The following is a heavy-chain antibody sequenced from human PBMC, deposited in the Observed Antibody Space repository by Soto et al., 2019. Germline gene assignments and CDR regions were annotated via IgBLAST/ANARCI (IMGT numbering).Heavy chain of an antibody. CDR3: ARDKITGLFDY. J-gene: IGHJ4*02. Sequence: SETLSLTCAVYGGSFSGYYWNWLRQPPGEGLEWIGKIDQSGSTNYNPSLKSRVTMSVDTSRSHFSLKLTSVTAADTAVYYCARDKITGLFDYWGQGTLITVSS. V-gene: IGHV4-34*01. CDR1: GGSFSGYY. CDR2: IDQSGST. D-gene: IGHD2-8*02.